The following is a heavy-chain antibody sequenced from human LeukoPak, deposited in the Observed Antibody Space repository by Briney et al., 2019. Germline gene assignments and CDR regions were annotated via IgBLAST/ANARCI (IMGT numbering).Heavy chain of an antibody. Sequence: GGSLRLSCAASGFTFRSYGMHWVRPAPGKGLEYVAAISSNGGSTDYANSVKGRFTISRDNSKNTLYLQMGSLGAEDMAVYYCARISSSYDYDYWGQGTLVTVSS. D-gene: IGHD6-6*01. J-gene: IGHJ4*02. CDR3: ARISSSYDYDY. CDR1: GFTFRSYG. CDR2: ISSNGGST. V-gene: IGHV3-64*01.